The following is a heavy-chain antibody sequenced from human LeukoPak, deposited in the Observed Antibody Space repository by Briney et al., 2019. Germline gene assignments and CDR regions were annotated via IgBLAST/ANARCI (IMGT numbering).Heavy chain of an antibody. CDR3: ARHGTGYSSSSDDWFDP. CDR1: GGSISSSSYY. Sequence: NPSETLSLTCTVSGGSISSSSYYCGWIRQPPGKGLEWIGSIYYSGSTYYNPSLKSRVTISVDTSKNQFSLKLSSVTAADTAVYYCARHGTGYSSSSDDWFDPWGQGTLVTVSS. V-gene: IGHV4-39*01. J-gene: IGHJ5*02. CDR2: IYYSGST. D-gene: IGHD6-6*01.